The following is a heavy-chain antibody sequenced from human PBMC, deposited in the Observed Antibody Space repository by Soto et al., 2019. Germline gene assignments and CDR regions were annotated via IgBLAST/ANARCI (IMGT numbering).Heavy chain of an antibody. D-gene: IGHD6-13*01. CDR1: GGPISSGGYY. J-gene: IGHJ5*02. CDR3: ARYSSSWLLAPWFDP. CDR2: IYYSGST. Sequence: SEILSLTCTVSGGPISSGGYYWSWIRQHPGKGLEWIGYIYYSGSTYYNPSLKSRVTISVDTSKNQFSLKLSSVTAADTAVYYCARYSSSWLLAPWFDPWGQGTLVTVSS. V-gene: IGHV4-31*03.